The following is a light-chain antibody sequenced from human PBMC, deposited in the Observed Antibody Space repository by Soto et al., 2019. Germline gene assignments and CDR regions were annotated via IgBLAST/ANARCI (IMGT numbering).Light chain of an antibody. J-gene: IGKJ1*01. Sequence: EIELTQSPGTLSLSPGERATLSCRASQSVSSSYLAWYQQKPGHAPRLIIYGVSSRATGIPDRFSGSGSGTDFTITISREEPEDFAVYYCQQYGSSTWTFCQGTKVEIK. CDR3: QQYGSSTWT. CDR2: GVS. CDR1: QSVSSSY. V-gene: IGKV3-20*01.